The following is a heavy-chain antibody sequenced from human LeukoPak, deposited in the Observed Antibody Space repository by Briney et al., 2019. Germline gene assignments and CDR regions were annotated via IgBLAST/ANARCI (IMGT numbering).Heavy chain of an antibody. CDR2: IYYRGST. D-gene: IGHD3-16*01. Sequence: SETLSLTCTVSGGFISSYYWSWIRHPPGKRLEWIGYIYYRGSTNYNPSLKSRVTISVDTSKNQFSLTLSSVTAADTAVYYCVGTVSWGAYFDYWGQGTLVTVSS. V-gene: IGHV4-59*08. CDR1: GGFISSYY. J-gene: IGHJ4*02. CDR3: VGTVSWGAYFDY.